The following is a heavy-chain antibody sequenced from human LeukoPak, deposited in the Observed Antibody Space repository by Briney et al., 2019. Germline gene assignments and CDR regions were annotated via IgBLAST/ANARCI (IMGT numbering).Heavy chain of an antibody. V-gene: IGHV4-30-4*01. D-gene: IGHD3-10*01. CDR3: ARADDYGSGSYFYFDS. CDR2: TYYSGST. J-gene: IGHJ4*02. CDR1: GGSVSSGNYY. Sequence: PSETLSLTCTVSGGSVSSGNYYWSWIRQPPGKGLEWIGYTYYSGSTYYNPSLKSRVTISVDTSKNQFSLKLSSVTAADTAVYYCARADDYGSGSYFYFDSWGQGTLVTVSS.